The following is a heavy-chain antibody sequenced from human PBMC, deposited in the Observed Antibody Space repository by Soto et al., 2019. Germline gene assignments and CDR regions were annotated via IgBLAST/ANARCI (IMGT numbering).Heavy chain of an antibody. CDR3: ATARNYDILTGYYY. J-gene: IGHJ4*02. CDR1: GHTLTELS. CDR2: FDPEDGET. D-gene: IGHD3-9*01. Sequence: QVQLVQSGAEVKKPGASVKVSCKVSGHTLTELSMHWVRQAPGKGLEWMGGFDPEDGETIYAQKFQGRVTMTEDTSTDTAYMELSSLRSADTAVDYCATARNYDILTGYYYWGQGTLVTVAS. V-gene: IGHV1-24*01.